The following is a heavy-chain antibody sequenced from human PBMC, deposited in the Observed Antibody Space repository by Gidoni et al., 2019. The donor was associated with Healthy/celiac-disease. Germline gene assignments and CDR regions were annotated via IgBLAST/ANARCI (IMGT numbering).Heavy chain of an antibody. CDR3: ARDRYCSGGSCYYFDY. J-gene: IGHJ4*02. CDR2: IYYSGST. CDR1: GGSISSGGYY. D-gene: IGHD2-15*01. Sequence: QVQLQASGPGLVKPSQTLSLTCTVSGGSISSGGYYWSWIRQHPGKGLEWIGYIYYSGSTYYNPSLKSRVTISVDTSKNQFSLKLSSVTAADTAVYYCARDRYCSGGSCYYFDYWGQGTLVTVSS. V-gene: IGHV4-31*03.